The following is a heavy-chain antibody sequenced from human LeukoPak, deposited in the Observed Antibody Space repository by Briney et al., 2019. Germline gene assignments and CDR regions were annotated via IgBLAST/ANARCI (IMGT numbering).Heavy chain of an antibody. D-gene: IGHD3-10*01. CDR1: GGSISSSNW. V-gene: IGHV4-4*02. J-gene: IGHJ3*02. Sequence: SEALSLACAVSGGSISSSNWWSWVRQPPGKGLEWIGEIYHSGSTNYNPSLKSRVTISVDKSKNQFSLKLSSVTAADTAVYYCARERYGSGRDAFDIWGQGTMVTVSS. CDR3: ARERYGSGRDAFDI. CDR2: IYHSGST.